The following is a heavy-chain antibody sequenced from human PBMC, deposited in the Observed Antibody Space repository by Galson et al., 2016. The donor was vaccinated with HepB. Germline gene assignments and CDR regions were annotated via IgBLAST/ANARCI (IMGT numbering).Heavy chain of an antibody. D-gene: IGHD2-2*01. J-gene: IGHJ6*02. CDR3: ARGRPYCSSITCGMDV. V-gene: IGHV3-30-3*01. CDR1: GFSFSSYG. CDR2: ISHDIVNK. Sequence: SLRLSCGASGFSFSSYGMHWVRQAPGKGLEWVAVISHDIVNKFYADSVKGRFTIARDNSKSTLYLEMDSLRAEDTAVYYCARGRPYCSSITCGMDVWGQGTTVTVSS.